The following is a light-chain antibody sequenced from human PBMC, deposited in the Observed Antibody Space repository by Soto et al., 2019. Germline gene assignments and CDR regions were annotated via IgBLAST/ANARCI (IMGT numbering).Light chain of an antibody. Sequence: QSALTQPASVSGSPGQSITISCTGTSSDVGGYNYVSWYQQHPGKAPKLMIYEVSNRPSGVSNRFSGSKSGNTASLTISGLQAEDEADYYCSSYTTMTTHVVFGGGTKVTVL. CDR3: SSYTTMTTHVV. V-gene: IGLV2-14*01. J-gene: IGLJ2*01. CDR2: EVS. CDR1: SSDVGGYNY.